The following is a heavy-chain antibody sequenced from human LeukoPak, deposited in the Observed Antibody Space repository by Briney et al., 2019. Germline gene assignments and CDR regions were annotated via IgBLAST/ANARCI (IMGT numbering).Heavy chain of an antibody. CDR1: GYTFTSYA. V-gene: IGHV1-3*01. D-gene: IGHD1-1*01. Sequence: ASVKVSCKASGYTFTSYAMHWVRQAPGQRLEWMGWVNAGNGNTKYSQKFQGRVTITRDTSASTAYMELSSLRSEDTAVYYCAFELNYYGMDVWGQGTTVTVSS. CDR2: VNAGNGNT. CDR3: AFELNYYGMDV. J-gene: IGHJ6*02.